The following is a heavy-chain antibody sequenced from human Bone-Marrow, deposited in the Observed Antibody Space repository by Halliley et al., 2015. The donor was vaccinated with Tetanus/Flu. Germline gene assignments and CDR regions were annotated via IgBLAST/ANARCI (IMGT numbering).Heavy chain of an antibody. Sequence: MGYIYRTGRPYYNPSLKSRLTMSLDTSKNQFSLRLSSVTAADTAVYYGARYYYDSSGYYYFDSWGPGTLVAVSS. J-gene: IGHJ4*02. CDR3: ARYYYDSSGYYYFDS. CDR2: IYRTGRP. D-gene: IGHD3-22*01. V-gene: IGHV4-31*02.